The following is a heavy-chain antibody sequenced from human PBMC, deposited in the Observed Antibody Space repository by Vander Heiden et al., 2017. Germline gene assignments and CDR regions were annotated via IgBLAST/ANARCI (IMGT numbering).Heavy chain of an antibody. J-gene: IGHJ4*02. Sequence: VQSGAEVKKPGASVKVSWKASGYIFTGYYMQWVRQAPGQGLEWMGWIHLNSGGTNYAQKFQGRVTMTRDTSISTAYMDLSRLRSDDTAVYYCARTNDILTGPFDYWGQGTLVTVSS. CDR3: ARTNDILTGPFDY. V-gene: IGHV1-2*02. D-gene: IGHD3-9*01. CDR1: GYIFTGYY. CDR2: IHLNSGGT.